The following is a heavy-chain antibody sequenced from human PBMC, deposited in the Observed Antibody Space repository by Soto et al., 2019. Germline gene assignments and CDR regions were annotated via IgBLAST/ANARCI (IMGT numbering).Heavy chain of an antibody. CDR2: ISSGSGII. CDR3: ARVGANSWFDP. D-gene: IGHD1-26*01. Sequence: GGSLRLSCAASGFTFSSYAMNWVRQAPGKGLEWVSYISSGSGIIYYADSVKGRFTISRDNAKNSLYLHMNSLRAEDTAVYYCARVGANSWFDPWGQGTLVIVSS. CDR1: GFTFSSYA. J-gene: IGHJ5*02. V-gene: IGHV3-48*01.